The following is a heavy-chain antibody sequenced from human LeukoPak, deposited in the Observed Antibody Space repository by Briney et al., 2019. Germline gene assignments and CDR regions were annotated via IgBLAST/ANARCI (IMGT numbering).Heavy chain of an antibody. Sequence: ASVKVSCKASGYTFTGYFMHWVRQAPGQGLEWMGWINPNSGVTNYAQKFQGRVTMTRDTSISTAYMELSTLRSDDTAVFYCARAGYTGYEFDYCGQGTLVTVSS. J-gene: IGHJ4*02. CDR2: INPNSGVT. V-gene: IGHV1-2*02. CDR1: GYTFTGYF. D-gene: IGHD5-12*01. CDR3: ARAGYTGYEFDY.